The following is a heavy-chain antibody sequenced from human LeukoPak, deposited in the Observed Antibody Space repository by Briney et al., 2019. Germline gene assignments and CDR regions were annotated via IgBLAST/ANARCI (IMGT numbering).Heavy chain of an antibody. CDR3: ARDPGVVAFHYFDF. V-gene: IGHV3-74*01. CDR2: IKSDGSST. Sequence: GGSLRLSCAASGFTFSNYWMHWVRQAPGKGLVWVSRIKSDGSSTIYADSVKGRFTISRDNTKNTLYLQMNSLRAEDTALYYCARDPGVVAFHYFDFWGQGTLVTVSS. CDR1: GFTFSNYW. D-gene: IGHD3-3*01. J-gene: IGHJ4*02.